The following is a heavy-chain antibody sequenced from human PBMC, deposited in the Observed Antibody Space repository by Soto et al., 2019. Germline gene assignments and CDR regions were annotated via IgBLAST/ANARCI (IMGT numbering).Heavy chain of an antibody. J-gene: IGHJ4*02. V-gene: IGHV1-3*01. CDR1: GYTFTSNT. D-gene: IGHD2-8*01. CDR3: AREPEDGVPGDY. CDR2: IIVSHGSP. Sequence: QVHLVQSGAEVTEPGASVRVSCEASGYTFTSNTIHWARQAPGQGLEWMGWIIVSHGSPRYAPQFQGRITFGRDTSATTSYIELNSLTFEDTAVYYCAREPEDGVPGDYWGQGTPVVVSS.